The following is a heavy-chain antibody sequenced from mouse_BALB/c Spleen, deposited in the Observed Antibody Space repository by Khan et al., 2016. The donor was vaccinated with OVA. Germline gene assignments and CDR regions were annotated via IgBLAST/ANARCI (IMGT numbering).Heavy chain of an antibody. Sequence: VQLQESGPELVRPGASVKISCKGSGYTFTDYAMHWVKQSHAKSLEWIGVISIYYDNTNYNQKFKGKATMTVDKSSSTAYMELARLTSEDSAIYYCARGGQWLRRGGGNSDYWGQGTTLTVSS. CDR3: ARGGQWLRRGGGNSDY. J-gene: IGHJ2*01. D-gene: IGHD2-2*01. V-gene: IGHV1S137*01. CDR2: ISIYYDNT. CDR1: GYTFTDYA.